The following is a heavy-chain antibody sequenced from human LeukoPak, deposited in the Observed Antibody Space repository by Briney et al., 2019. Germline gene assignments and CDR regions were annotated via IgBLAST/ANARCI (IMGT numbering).Heavy chain of an antibody. Sequence: PSETLSLTCTVSGASINSYFWNWIRXPPGXXXXXXGYISYXXXTIYSPSLKSRVTISVDTSKNQFALELTSTTAADTATYYCARGIFGMVNNRPHSPYYFDFWGQGTPAIVSS. CDR3: ARGIFGMVNNRPHSPYYFDF. CDR1: GASINSYF. CDR2: ISYXXXT. V-gene: IGHV4-59*01. D-gene: IGHD3-3*01. J-gene: IGHJ4*02.